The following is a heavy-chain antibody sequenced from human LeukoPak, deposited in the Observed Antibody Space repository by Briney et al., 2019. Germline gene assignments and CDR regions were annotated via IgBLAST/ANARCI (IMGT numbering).Heavy chain of an antibody. D-gene: IGHD3-10*01. CDR3: ARDRLATRFEKLLRDAFDI. CDR2: ISVYNGNT. Sequence: GASVKVSCKASGYTFTSYGISWVRQAPGQGLEWMGWISVYNGNTNYAQNLQGRVTMTTDTSTSTAYMELRSLRSDDTAVYYCARDRLATRFEKLLRDAFDIWGQGTMVTVSS. V-gene: IGHV1-18*01. J-gene: IGHJ3*02. CDR1: GYTFTSYG.